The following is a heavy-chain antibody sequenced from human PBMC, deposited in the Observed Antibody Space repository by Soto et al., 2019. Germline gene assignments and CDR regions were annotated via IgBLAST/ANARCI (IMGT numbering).Heavy chain of an antibody. D-gene: IGHD2-2*01. J-gene: IGHJ3*02. Sequence: PGGSLRLSCAASGFTFSNDWMHWVRQAPGKGLEWVSRINGDGRATIYADSVKGRFTISRDNAKNTLYLQMNSLRAEDTAVYYCARAGLGYCTSTSCHPGFDIWGQGTMVTVSS. CDR3: ARAGLGYCTSTSCHPGFDI. CDR2: INGDGRAT. CDR1: GFTFSNDW. V-gene: IGHV3-74*01.